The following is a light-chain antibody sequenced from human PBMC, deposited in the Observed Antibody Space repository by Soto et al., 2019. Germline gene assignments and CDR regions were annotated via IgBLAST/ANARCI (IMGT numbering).Light chain of an antibody. CDR2: AVF. V-gene: IGKV1-9*01. J-gene: IGKJ4*02. CDR1: QDISNF. CDR3: QQVDSYPLT. Sequence: ITLTHSPSFLSASVGDRVTITCRASQDISNFLAWFQQKPGRAPKLLIYAVFTLQSGVPSRFSGSGSGAEFTLTISRLQPEDFATYYCQQVDSYPLTFGGGTKVDIK.